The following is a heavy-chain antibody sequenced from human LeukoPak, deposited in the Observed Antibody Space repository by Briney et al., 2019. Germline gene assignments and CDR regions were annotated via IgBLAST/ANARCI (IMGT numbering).Heavy chain of an antibody. J-gene: IGHJ4*02. Sequence: GGSLRLSCAASGFSFNNYEMNWVRQAPGKGLEWVSGISGSGGSTYYADSVKGRFTISRDNSKNTLYLQMNSLRAEDTAVYYCAGRIAAAFDYWGQGTLVTVSS. CDR3: AGRIAAAFDY. D-gene: IGHD6-13*01. CDR1: GFSFNNYE. V-gene: IGHV3-23*01. CDR2: ISGSGGST.